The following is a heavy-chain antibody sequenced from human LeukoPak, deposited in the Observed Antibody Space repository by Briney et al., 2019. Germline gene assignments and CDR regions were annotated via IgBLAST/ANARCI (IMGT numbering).Heavy chain of an antibody. CDR3: ARQMYYDSSGYYFQHAFDI. D-gene: IGHD3-22*01. CDR1: GFTFSSYG. J-gene: IGHJ3*02. Sequence: PGGSLRLSCAASGFTFSSYGMHWVRQAPVKGLEWVAVIWYDGSNKYYADSVKGRFTISRDNSKNTLYLQMNSLRAEDTAVYYCARQMYYDSSGYYFQHAFDIWGQGTMVTVSS. CDR2: IWYDGSNK. V-gene: IGHV3-33*01.